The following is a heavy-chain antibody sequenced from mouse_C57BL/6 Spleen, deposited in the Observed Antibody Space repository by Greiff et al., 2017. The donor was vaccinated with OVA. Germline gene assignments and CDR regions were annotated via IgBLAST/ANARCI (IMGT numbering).Heavy chain of an antibody. D-gene: IGHD3-3*01. CDR1: GYAFTNYL. J-gene: IGHJ2*01. V-gene: IGHV1-54*01. Sequence: VQLQQSGAELVRPGTSVKVSCKASGYAFTNYLIEWVKQRPGQGLEWIGVINPGSGGTNYNEKFKGKATLTADKSSSTAYMQLSSLTSEDSAVYFCARSDMKGVRDYWGQGTTLTVSS. CDR2: INPGSGGT. CDR3: ARSDMKGVRDY.